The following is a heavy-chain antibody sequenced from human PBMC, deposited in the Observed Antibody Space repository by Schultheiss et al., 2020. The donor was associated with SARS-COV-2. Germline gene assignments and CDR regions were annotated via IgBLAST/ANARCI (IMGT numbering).Heavy chain of an antibody. D-gene: IGHD3-10*01. CDR2: INHSGST. CDR1: GGSVSSGSYY. J-gene: IGHJ4*02. Sequence: SQTLSLTCTVSGGSVSSGSYYWSWIRQPPGKGLEWIGEINHSGSTNYNPSLKSRVTISVDMSKNQFFLKLSSVTAADTAVYYCARDLGESGGYWGQGTLVTVSS. V-gene: IGHV4-61*01. CDR3: ARDLGESGGY.